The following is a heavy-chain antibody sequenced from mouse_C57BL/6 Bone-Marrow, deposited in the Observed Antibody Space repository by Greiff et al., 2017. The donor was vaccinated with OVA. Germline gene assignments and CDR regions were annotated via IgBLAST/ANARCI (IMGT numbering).Heavy chain of an antibody. CDR3: TAHYYGSSYPAWFAY. Sequence: VQLQQSGAELVRPGASVKLSCTASGFNIKDYYMHWVKQRPEQGLEWIGRIDPEDGDTEYAPKFPGKATMTADTSSNPASLQLSSLTSEDTAVYYGTAHYYGSSYPAWFAYWGQGTLVTVSA. D-gene: IGHD1-1*01. CDR1: GFNIKDYY. J-gene: IGHJ3*01. V-gene: IGHV14-1*01. CDR2: IDPEDGDT.